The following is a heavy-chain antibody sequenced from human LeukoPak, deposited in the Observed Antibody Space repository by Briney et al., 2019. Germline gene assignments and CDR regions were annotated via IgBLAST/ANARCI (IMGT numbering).Heavy chain of an antibody. J-gene: IGHJ5*02. V-gene: IGHV4-39*01. Sequence: SETLSLNCTVSGGSISSSAYYWGWIRQPPGKGLEWIGSIYYTGNTYYNPSLKSRVTISVDTSNNQFFLKLTSVAAADTAVYYCARRNWTYENWLDPWGQGTLVTVSS. CDR2: IYYTGNT. CDR1: GGSISSSAYY. CDR3: ARRNWTYENWLDP. D-gene: IGHD1-7*01.